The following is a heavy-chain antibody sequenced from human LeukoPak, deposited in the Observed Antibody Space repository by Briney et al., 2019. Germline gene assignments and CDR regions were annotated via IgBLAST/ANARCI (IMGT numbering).Heavy chain of an antibody. CDR2: ISGSGDST. D-gene: IGHD2-15*01. CDR1: GFXFSSYA. V-gene: IGHV3-23*01. CDR3: AKGGNPSCYSGCDC. J-gene: IGHJ4*02. Sequence: GGSLRLSCAASGFXFSSYAMSWVRQAPGKGLEWVSVISGSGDSTYYAGSVKGRFTISRDNSKNTLYLQMNSLRGEDSAVYYCAKGGNPSCYSGCDCWGLGTLVTVSS.